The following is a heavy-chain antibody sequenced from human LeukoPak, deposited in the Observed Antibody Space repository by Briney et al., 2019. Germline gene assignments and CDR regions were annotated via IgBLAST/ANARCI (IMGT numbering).Heavy chain of an antibody. CDR3: AKERGSGYYYFDY. CDR1: GFTFSSYW. D-gene: IGHD3-22*01. V-gene: IGHV3-23*01. Sequence: GGSLRLSCADSGFTFSSYWMTWVRQAPGKGLEWVSAISGSGGSTYYADSVKGRFTVSRDNSKNTLYLQMNSLRAEDTAVYYCAKERGSGYYYFDYWGQGTLVTVSS. CDR2: ISGSGGST. J-gene: IGHJ4*02.